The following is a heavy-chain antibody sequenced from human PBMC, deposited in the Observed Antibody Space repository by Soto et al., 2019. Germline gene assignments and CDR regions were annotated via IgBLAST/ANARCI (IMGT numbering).Heavy chain of an antibody. D-gene: IGHD3-10*01. Sequence: LSLTCAVYGGSFSGYYCSWIRQPPGKGLEWIGEINHSGSTNYNPSLKSRVTISVDTSKNQFSLKLSSVTAADTAVYYCARVPPPWGVPRYYYYGMDVWGQGTTVPSP. J-gene: IGHJ6*02. CDR2: INHSGST. V-gene: IGHV4-34*01. CDR1: GGSFSGYY. CDR3: ARVPPPWGVPRYYYYGMDV.